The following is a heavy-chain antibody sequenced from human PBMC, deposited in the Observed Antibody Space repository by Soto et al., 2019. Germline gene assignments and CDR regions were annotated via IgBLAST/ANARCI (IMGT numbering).Heavy chain of an antibody. D-gene: IGHD5-18*01. CDR3: SRDQGYSYGPTAY. J-gene: IGHJ4*02. V-gene: IGHV3-48*01. Sequence: EVQLVESGGGLVQPGGSLRLSCAASGFTFSSYSMNWVRQAPGKGLEWVSYISSSSSTIYYADSVKGRFTISRDNAKNSLYLQINSLRAEDRAVYYYSRDQGYSYGPTAYWGQGTLVTVSS. CDR1: GFTFSSYS. CDR2: ISSSSSTI.